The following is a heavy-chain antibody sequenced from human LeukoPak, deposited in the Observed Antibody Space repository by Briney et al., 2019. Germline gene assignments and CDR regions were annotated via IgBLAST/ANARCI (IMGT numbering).Heavy chain of an antibody. D-gene: IGHD2-15*01. J-gene: IGHJ6*02. CDR1: GYTFTSYA. CDR2: INTNTGNP. CDR3: ANCYCSGGSCYGCYYGMDV. V-gene: IGHV7-4-1*02. Sequence: ASVKVSCKASGYTFTSYAMYWVRQAPGQGLEWMGWINTNTGNPTYAQGFTGRFVFSLDTSVSTAYLQISSLKAEDTAVYYCANCYCSGGSCYGCYYGMDVWGQGTTVTVSS.